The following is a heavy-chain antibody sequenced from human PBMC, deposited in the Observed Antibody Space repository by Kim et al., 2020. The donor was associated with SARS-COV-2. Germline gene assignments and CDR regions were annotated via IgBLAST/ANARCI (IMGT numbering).Heavy chain of an antibody. CDR3: AKDYWKEGAGWFDP. Sequence: AHTGKGRFTISRNNSKNSLYLQMNSLRAEDTAVYYCAKDYWKEGAGWFDPWGQGTLVTVSS. D-gene: IGHD1-1*01. V-gene: IGHV3-30*02. J-gene: IGHJ5*02.